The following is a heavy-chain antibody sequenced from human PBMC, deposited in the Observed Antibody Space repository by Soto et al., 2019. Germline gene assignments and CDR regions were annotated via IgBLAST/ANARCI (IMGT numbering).Heavy chain of an antibody. D-gene: IGHD6-6*01. Sequence: PGGSLRLSCAASGFTFSSYAMNWVRQAPGKGLEWVSAISGSGGITYYADSVKGRFTISRDNSKNTLYLQMNNLRAEDTAVYHCAKGEFSSSARVCYLDNWGQGTMVTGSS. CDR1: GFTFSSYA. CDR2: ISGSGGIT. CDR3: AKGEFSSSARVCYLDN. J-gene: IGHJ4*02. V-gene: IGHV3-23*01.